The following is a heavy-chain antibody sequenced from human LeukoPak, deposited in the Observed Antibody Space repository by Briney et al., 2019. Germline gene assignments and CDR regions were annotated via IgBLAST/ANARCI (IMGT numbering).Heavy chain of an antibody. Sequence: SETLSLTCTVSGGSIGSYYWSWIRQPPGKGLEWIGHISYSGSTNYNPSLRSRVTISVDTSKNQFSLKLSSVTAADTAVYYCARGGSGYALNWFDPWGQGTLVTVSS. CDR1: GGSIGSYY. V-gene: IGHV4-59*01. D-gene: IGHD5-12*01. CDR2: ISYSGST. CDR3: ARGGSGYALNWFDP. J-gene: IGHJ5*02.